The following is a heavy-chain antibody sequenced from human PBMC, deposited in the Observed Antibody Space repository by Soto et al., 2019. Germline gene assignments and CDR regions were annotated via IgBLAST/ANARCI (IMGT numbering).Heavy chain of an antibody. Sequence: QVQLVQSGAEVKKPGSSVKVSCKASGGTFSSYAISWVRQAPGQGLEWMGGIIPIFDTANYAQKFQGRVTIPADESTSTAYMELSSLRSEDTAVYYCARERLLWFGELLPSRSAGMDVWGQGTTVTVSS. CDR3: ARERLLWFGELLPSRSAGMDV. D-gene: IGHD3-10*01. J-gene: IGHJ6*02. V-gene: IGHV1-69*01. CDR1: GGTFSSYA. CDR2: IIPIFDTA.